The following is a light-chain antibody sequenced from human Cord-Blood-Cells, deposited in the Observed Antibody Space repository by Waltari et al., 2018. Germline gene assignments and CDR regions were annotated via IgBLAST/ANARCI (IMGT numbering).Light chain of an antibody. CDR3: SSYAGSNWV. V-gene: IGLV2-8*01. J-gene: IGLJ3*02. Sequence: QSALTQPPSASRTPGQSVTISCTGTSSDVGGYNYVSCYQQHPGKAPKLMIYEVSKQTSGVPDRFSGANSGNTPSRTVSVLQAEDEAEYYCSSYAGSNWVFGGGTKLTVL. CDR2: EVS. CDR1: SSDVGGYNY.